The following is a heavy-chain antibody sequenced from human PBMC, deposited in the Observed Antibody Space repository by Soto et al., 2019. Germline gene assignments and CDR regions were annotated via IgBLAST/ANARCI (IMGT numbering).Heavy chain of an antibody. CDR2: INSDGSST. CDR1: GFNFSSYW. V-gene: IGHV3-74*01. J-gene: IGHJ6*03. Sequence: EVQLGESGGGLVQPGGSLRLSCAASGFNFSSYWMNWVRQAPGKGLVWVSSINSDGSSTSYADSVKGRFTISRDNAKNTLYLQMNNLRAEDTAVYYCARGRPYYYYYLDVWGKGTTVTVSS. CDR3: ARGRPYYYYYLDV.